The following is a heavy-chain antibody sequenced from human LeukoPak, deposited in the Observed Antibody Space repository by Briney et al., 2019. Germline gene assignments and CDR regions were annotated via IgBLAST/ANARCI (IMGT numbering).Heavy chain of an antibody. D-gene: IGHD3/OR15-3a*01. Sequence: SETLSLTCSVSGGSIISYYWSWIRQPPGKGLEWIGYIYYSGSTNYNPSLKSRVTISVDTSRNQFSLKLSSVTAADSAVYYCARRTGYLNYYYYYYMDVWGNGTTVTVSS. V-gene: IGHV4-59*01. CDR2: IYYSGST. J-gene: IGHJ6*03. CDR3: ARRTGYLNYYYYYYMDV. CDR1: GGSIISYY.